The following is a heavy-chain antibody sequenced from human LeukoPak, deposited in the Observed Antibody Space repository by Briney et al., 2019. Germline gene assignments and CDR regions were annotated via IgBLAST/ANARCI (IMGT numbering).Heavy chain of an antibody. D-gene: IGHD6-19*01. J-gene: IGHJ4*02. CDR3: VRSYSSGWFDY. CDR2: ISAGGGST. CDR1: GFTFSSYA. Sequence: PGGSLRLSCAASGFTFSSYAMSWVRQAPGKGLEWVSAISAGGGSTYYADSVKGRFTISRDSSENTLYLQMNSLRAEDTAVYYCVRSYSSGWFDYWGQGTLVTVSS. V-gene: IGHV3-23*01.